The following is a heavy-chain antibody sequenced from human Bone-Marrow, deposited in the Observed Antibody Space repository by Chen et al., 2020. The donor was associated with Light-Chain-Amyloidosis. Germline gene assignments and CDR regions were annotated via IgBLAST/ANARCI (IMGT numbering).Heavy chain of an antibody. CDR3: ASLRYEPTKMGRSIHDYYGMDV. Sequence: QLQLQESGPGLVKPSETLSLTCGVSGDSISRSSHYWGWIRQPPGKGLEWIGSIYYNGDTYYNPSFQSRVTISVDTSENQFSLRLSSVTAADTAVYYCASLRYEPTKMGRSIHDYYGMDVWGQGTTVTVSS. CDR1: GDSISRSSHY. CDR2: IYYNGDT. D-gene: IGHD3-9*01. J-gene: IGHJ6*02. V-gene: IGHV4-39*01.